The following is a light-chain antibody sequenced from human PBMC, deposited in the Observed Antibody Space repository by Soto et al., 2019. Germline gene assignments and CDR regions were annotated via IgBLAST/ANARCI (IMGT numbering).Light chain of an antibody. V-gene: IGKV1-5*03. CDR2: KAS. Sequence: DIQMTQSPSTLSASVGDRVTITCRASQSISSWFAWYQQKPGKAPKLLIYKASSLESGVPSRFSGSGSGTDFTLTISSLQPDDFASYYCQEYNSDLYTFGQGTKLEIK. CDR3: QEYNSDLYT. CDR1: QSISSW. J-gene: IGKJ2*01.